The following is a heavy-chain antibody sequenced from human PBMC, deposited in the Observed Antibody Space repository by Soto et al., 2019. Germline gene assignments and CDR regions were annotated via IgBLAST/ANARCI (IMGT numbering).Heavy chain of an antibody. D-gene: IGHD5-18*01. V-gene: IGHV1-46*01. CDR3: ARLEKRQDTAMGYYYYGMDV. CDR2: INPSGGST. CDR1: GYTFTSYY. Sequence: ASVKVSCKASGYTFTSYYTHWVRQAPGQGLEWMGIINPSGGSTSYAQKFQGRVTMTRDTSTSTVYMELSSLRSEDTAVYYCARLEKRQDTAMGYYYYGMDVWGQGTTVTVSS. J-gene: IGHJ6*02.